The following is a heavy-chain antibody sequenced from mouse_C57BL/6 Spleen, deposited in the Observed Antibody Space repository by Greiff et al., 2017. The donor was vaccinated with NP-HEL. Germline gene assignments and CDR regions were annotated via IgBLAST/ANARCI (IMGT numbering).Heavy chain of an antibody. CDR3: ARNYGGYFDY. V-gene: IGHV5-17*01. D-gene: IGHD1-1*01. Sequence: EVMLVESGGGLVKPGWSLKLSCAASGFTFSDYGMHCVRQAPEKGLECVAYISRGSSTLYYADTVKGRFTISRDNAKNPLFLQMTSLRAEDTAMYYCARNYGGYFDYWGQGTTLTVSS. CDR1: GFTFSDYG. J-gene: IGHJ2*01. CDR2: ISRGSSTL.